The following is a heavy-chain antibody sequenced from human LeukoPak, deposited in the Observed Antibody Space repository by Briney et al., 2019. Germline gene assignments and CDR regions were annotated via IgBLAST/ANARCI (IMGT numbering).Heavy chain of an antibody. V-gene: IGHV4-39*01. CDR1: GDSISSSSYN. CDR2: VYFNGNT. J-gene: IGHJ3*02. Sequence: PSETLSLTCTVPGDSISSSSYNWGWIRQPPGKGLEWVGNVYFNGNTYYNPSLKSRVAISVDTSKNQFSLNLRSVTAADTAVYYCERQGGGGRAFDIWGQGTMVTVSS. CDR3: ERQGGGGRAFDI. D-gene: IGHD1-26*01.